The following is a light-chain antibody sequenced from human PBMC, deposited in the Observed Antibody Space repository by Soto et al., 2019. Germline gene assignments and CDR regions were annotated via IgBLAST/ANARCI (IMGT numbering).Light chain of an antibody. Sequence: EIVLTQSPGTLSLSPGERATLSCRASQSVSSTYLAWYQHKPGQAPRLLIYGASNRATGIPDRFSGSGSVTDFTLTSSRLEPEDFALYYCQQYGSSPVTFGQGTKLEIK. V-gene: IGKV3-20*01. CDR2: GAS. CDR1: QSVSSTY. J-gene: IGKJ2*01. CDR3: QQYGSSPVT.